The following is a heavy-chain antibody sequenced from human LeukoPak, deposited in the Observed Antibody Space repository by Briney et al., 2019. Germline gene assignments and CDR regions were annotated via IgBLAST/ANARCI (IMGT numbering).Heavy chain of an antibody. CDR2: INHSGST. CDR3: ASLPTYCSSTSCLDP. V-gene: IGHV4-34*01. CDR1: GGSFSGYY. J-gene: IGHJ5*02. Sequence: PSETLSLTCAVYGGSFSGYYWSWIRQPPGKGLEWIGEINHSGSTNCNPSLKSRVTISVDTSKNQFSLKLSSVTAADTAVYYCASLPTYCSSTSCLDPWGQGTLVTVSS. D-gene: IGHD2-2*01.